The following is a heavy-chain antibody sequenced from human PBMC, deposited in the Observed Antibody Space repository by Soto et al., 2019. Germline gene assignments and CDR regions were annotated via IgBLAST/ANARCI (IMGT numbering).Heavy chain of an antibody. CDR3: AKEVSWGSLDA. J-gene: IGHJ1*01. CDR2: TSSDGINT. V-gene: IGHV3-30*18. CDR1: GFFFSNSI. D-gene: IGHD3-16*01. Sequence: PGGSLRLSCAASGFFFSNSIMHWVRQAPGKGLEWLAVTSSDGINTYYADSVKGRFTMSRDNSKNTLYMEMYSLRAEDTAVYYCAKEVSWGSLDAWGQGTLVTVSS.